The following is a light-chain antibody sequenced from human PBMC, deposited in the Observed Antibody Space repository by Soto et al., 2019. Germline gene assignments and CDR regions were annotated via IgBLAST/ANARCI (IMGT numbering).Light chain of an antibody. CDR2: GAS. J-gene: IGKJ1*01. CDR3: QQYGSSPQT. CDR1: QSVSSSY. Sequence: LELAQSPGTLSVSPGERATLSCRASQSVSSSYLAWYQQKPGQAPRLLIYGASSRATGIPDRFSGSGSGTDFTLTTSRLEPQDFAVDYCQQYGSSPQTFDQGTKVDI. V-gene: IGKV3-20*01.